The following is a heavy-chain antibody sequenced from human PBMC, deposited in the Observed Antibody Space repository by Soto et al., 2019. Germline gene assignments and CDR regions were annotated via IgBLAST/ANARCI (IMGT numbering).Heavy chain of an antibody. Sequence: QVQLQESGPGLVKPSETLSLTCAVSGASITHYYWNWIRQSPGTGLEWIVSFSSTGSTVYNPSLGSRFTISLDTSKNQFSLTLNSVTAADTAVYYCARGGCSPYHNHEFDFWGQGTLVTVSS. J-gene: IGHJ4*02. V-gene: IGHV4-59*01. D-gene: IGHD6-25*01. CDR1: GASITHYY. CDR2: FSSTGST. CDR3: ARGGCSPYHNHEFDF.